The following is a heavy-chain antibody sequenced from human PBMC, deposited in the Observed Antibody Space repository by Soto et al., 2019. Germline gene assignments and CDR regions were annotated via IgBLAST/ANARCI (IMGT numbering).Heavy chain of an antibody. CDR2: IIPIFGTA. J-gene: IGHJ4*02. V-gene: IGHV1-69*13. CDR3: ARGNTMIERDFGY. CDR1: GGTFSSYA. Sequence: ASVKVSCKASGGTFSSYAISWVRQAPGQGLEWMGGIIPIFGTANYAQKFQGRVTITADESTSTAYMELSSLRSEDTAVYYCARGNTMIERDFGYWGQGTLVTVSS. D-gene: IGHD3-22*01.